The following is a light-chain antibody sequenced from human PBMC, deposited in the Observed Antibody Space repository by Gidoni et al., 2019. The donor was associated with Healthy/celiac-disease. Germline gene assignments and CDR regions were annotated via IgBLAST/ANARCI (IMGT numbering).Light chain of an antibody. V-gene: IGKV1-39*01. CDR1: QSTSSY. CDR3: QQSYGTRLT. J-gene: IGKJ1*01. Sequence: DIQMTQSPSSLSASVGDRVTITCRASQSTSSYLNWYQQKPGKAPKLLIYAASSLQSGIPSRFSGSGSGTDFTLTISSMQPEDFATYYCQQSYGTRLTFGQGTRVEIK. CDR2: AAS.